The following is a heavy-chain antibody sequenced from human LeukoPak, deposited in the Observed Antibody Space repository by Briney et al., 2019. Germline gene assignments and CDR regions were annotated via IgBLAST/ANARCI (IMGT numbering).Heavy chain of an antibody. CDR2: ISGSGGST. D-gene: IGHD2-15*01. CDR3: AKDPLVVVAAHDFDY. Sequence: GGSLRLSCAASGFTFSSYAMSWVRQAPGKGLEWVSAISGSGGSTYYADSVKGRFTISRDNSKNTLYPQMNSLRAEDTAVYYCAKDPLVVVAAHDFDYWGQGTLVTVSS. J-gene: IGHJ4*02. V-gene: IGHV3-23*01. CDR1: GFTFSSYA.